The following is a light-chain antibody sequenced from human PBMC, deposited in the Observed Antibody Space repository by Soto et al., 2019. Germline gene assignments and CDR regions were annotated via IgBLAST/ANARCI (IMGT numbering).Light chain of an antibody. CDR1: QTVRNNY. Sequence: EFVLTQSPGTLSLSPGERATLSCRSSQTVRNNYLAWYQQKPGQAPRLLIYDASSRATGIPDRFSASGSGTDFTLTISSLQPEDFATYYCQPSYSTPRTFGQVTKVEIK. V-gene: IGKV3D-20*02. CDR2: DAS. CDR3: QPSYSTPRT. J-gene: IGKJ1*01.